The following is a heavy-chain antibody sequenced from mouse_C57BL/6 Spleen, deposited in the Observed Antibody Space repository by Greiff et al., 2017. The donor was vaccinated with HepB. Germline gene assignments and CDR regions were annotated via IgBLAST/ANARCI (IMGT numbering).Heavy chain of an antibody. CDR1: GYTFTSYW. Sequence: QVQLQQPGAELVKPGASVKMSCKASGYTFTSYWITWVKQRPGQGLEWIGDIYPGSGSTNYNEKFKSKATLTVDTSSGTAYMQLSSLTSEDSAVYYCAREETGNYGFAYWGQGTLVTVSA. CDR2: IYPGSGST. V-gene: IGHV1-55*01. CDR3: AREETGNYGFAY. D-gene: IGHD2-1*01. J-gene: IGHJ3*01.